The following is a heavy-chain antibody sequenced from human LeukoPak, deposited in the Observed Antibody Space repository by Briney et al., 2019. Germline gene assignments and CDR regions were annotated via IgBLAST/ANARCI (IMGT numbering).Heavy chain of an antibody. V-gene: IGHV5-51*01. D-gene: IGHD3-9*01. CDR1: GYSFTSYW. CDR3: ARLRYFVHYGMDV. J-gene: IGHJ6*02. Sequence: GESLKISCKGSGYSFTSYWVGWVRQMPGKGLEWMGIIYPGDSDTRYSPSFQGQVTISADKSINTAYLQWSSLKASDTAMYYCARLRYFVHYGMDVWGQGTTVTVSS. CDR2: IYPGDSDT.